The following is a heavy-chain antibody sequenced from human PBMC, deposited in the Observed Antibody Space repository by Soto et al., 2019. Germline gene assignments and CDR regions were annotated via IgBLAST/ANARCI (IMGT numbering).Heavy chain of an antibody. CDR3: ARVHLVRTSSYYCGMDV. J-gene: IGHJ6*02. CDR2: ISGSGKDT. CDR1: GFTFSNYR. V-gene: IGHV3-21*06. D-gene: IGHD6-6*01. Sequence: GGSLKLSCATSGFTFSNYRMNWVREAPGKGLEWVASISGSGKDTFYRDSVKGRFTISRDNAESSLVLQMNSLTVDDTAVYHCARVHLVRTSSYYCGMDVWGPGTTVTVSS.